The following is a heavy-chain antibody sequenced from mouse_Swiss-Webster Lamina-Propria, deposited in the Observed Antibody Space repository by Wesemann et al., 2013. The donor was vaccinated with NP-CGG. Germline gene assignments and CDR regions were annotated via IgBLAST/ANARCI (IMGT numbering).Heavy chain of an antibody. CDR2: ISSGGSYT. V-gene: IGHV5-6-4*01. J-gene: IGHJ2*01. CDR3: TRSSSYDY. D-gene: IGHD1-1*01. Sequence: LEWVATISSGGSYTYYPDSVKGRFTISRDNAKNTLYLQMSSLKSEDTAMYYCTRSSSYDYWGQGTTLTVSS.